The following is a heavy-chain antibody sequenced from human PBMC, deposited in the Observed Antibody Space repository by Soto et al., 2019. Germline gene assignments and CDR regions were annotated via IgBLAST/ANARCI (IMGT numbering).Heavy chain of an antibody. CDR1: GGSVSSGSYY. CDR2: IYYSGST. CDR3: ARSQLHYYDSSGPGWFDP. Sequence: SETLSLTCTVSGGSVSSGSYYWSWIRQTPGKGLEWIGYIYYSGSTNYNPSLKSRVTISVDTSKNQFSLKLSSVTAADTAVYYCARSQLHYYDSSGPGWFDPWGQGTLVTVSS. D-gene: IGHD3-22*01. V-gene: IGHV4-61*01. J-gene: IGHJ5*02.